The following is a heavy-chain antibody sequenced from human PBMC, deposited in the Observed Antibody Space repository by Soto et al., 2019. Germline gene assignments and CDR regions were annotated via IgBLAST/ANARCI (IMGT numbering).Heavy chain of an antibody. CDR2: ISAYNGNT. Sequence: ASVKVSCKASGYTFTSYGISWVRQAPGQGLEWMGWISAYNGNTNCAQKLQGRVTMTTDTSTSTAYMELRSLRSDDTAVYYCARSSGSYQSVYYYGMDVWGQGTTVTVSS. CDR1: GYTFTSYG. V-gene: IGHV1-18*04. CDR3: ARSSGSYQSVYYYGMDV. D-gene: IGHD3-10*01. J-gene: IGHJ6*02.